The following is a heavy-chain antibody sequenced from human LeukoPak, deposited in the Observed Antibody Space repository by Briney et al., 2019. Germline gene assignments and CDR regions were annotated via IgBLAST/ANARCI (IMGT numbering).Heavy chain of an antibody. CDR2: ISSSSSYI. J-gene: IGHJ3*02. Sequence: GGSLRLSCAASGFTFSSYGMTWVRQAPGKGLEWVSAISSSSSYIYYADSVKGRFTISRDNAKNSLYLQMNSLRAEDTAVYYCARGRYDFWSGYLNDAFDIWGQGTMVTVSS. V-gene: IGHV3-21*01. CDR1: GFTFSSYG. CDR3: ARGRYDFWSGYLNDAFDI. D-gene: IGHD3-3*01.